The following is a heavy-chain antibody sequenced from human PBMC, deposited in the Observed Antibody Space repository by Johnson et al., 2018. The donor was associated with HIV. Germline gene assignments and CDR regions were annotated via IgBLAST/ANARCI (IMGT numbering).Heavy chain of an antibody. CDR3: AKGWIGMQWLVLSDAFDI. D-gene: IGHD6-19*01. Sequence: VQLVESGGGVLRPGGSLRLSCAASGFTFSSYAMSWVRQAPGKGLEWVSAISGSGGSTYYADSVKGRVTISRDNSKNTLYLQMNSLRAEDTAVYYCAKGWIGMQWLVLSDAFDIWGQGTMVTVSS. CDR1: GFTFSSYA. CDR2: ISGSGGST. V-gene: IGHV3-23*04. J-gene: IGHJ3*02.